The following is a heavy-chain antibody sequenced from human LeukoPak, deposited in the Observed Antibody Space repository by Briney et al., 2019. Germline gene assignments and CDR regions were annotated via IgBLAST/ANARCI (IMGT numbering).Heavy chain of an antibody. D-gene: IGHD2-2*01. Sequence: PGGSLRLSCAASGFTFSSYAMSWVRQAPGKGLEWVSAISGSGGSTYYADSVKGRFTISRDNSKNTLYLQMNSLRAEDTAVYYCAGYCSSTSCLGRYYYYYMDVWGKGTTVTISS. J-gene: IGHJ6*03. CDR3: AGYCSSTSCLGRYYYYYMDV. CDR2: ISGSGGST. V-gene: IGHV3-23*01. CDR1: GFTFSSYA.